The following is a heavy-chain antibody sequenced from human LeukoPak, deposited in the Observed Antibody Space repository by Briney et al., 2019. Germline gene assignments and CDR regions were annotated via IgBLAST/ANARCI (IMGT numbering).Heavy chain of an antibody. Sequence: SETLSLTCTVSGGSISSSSYYWGWIRQPPGKGLEWIGSIYYSGSTYYNPSLKSRVTISVDTSKNQFSLKLSSVIAADTAVYYCARQLNAFDIWGQGTMVTVSS. J-gene: IGHJ3*02. V-gene: IGHV4-39*01. CDR1: GGSISSSSYY. CDR2: IYYSGST. CDR3: ARQLNAFDI.